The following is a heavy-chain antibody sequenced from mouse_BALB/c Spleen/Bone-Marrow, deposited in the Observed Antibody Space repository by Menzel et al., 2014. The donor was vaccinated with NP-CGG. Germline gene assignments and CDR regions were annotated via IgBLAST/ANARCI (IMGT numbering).Heavy chain of an antibody. CDR3: ARSGDSSGYGFAY. CDR1: GYTFTSYD. J-gene: IGHJ3*01. D-gene: IGHD3-2*01. V-gene: IGHV1S56*01. Sequence: QVQLQQSGPELVKPGALVKISCKASGYTFTSYDINWVKQRPGQGLEWIGWIYHGDGSTKCNEKFKGKATLTADKSSSTAYMQLSSLTSEKSAVYFCARSGDSSGYGFAYWGQGTLVTVSA. CDR2: IYHGDGST.